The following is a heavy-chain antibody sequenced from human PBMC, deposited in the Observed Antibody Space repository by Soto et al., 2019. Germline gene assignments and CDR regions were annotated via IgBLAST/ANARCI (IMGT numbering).Heavy chain of an antibody. CDR3: ASVPDLELREDY. V-gene: IGHV4-39*01. CDR1: GGSISSSSYY. D-gene: IGHD1-7*01. CDR2: IYYSGST. J-gene: IGHJ4*02. Sequence: SETLSLTCTVSGGSISSSSYYWGWIRQPPGKGLEWIGSIYYSGSTYYNPSLKSRVTISVDTSKNQFSLKLSSVTAADTAVYYCASVPDLELREDYWGXGTLVNVSS.